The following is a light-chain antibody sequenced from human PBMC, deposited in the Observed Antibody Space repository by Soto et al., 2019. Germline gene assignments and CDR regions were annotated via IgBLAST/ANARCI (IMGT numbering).Light chain of an antibody. CDR1: QSISSW. V-gene: IGKV1-5*01. J-gene: IGKJ2*01. CDR2: GAS. Sequence: DIQMTQSPSTLSASVGDRVTITCRASQSISSWLAWYQQRPRKAPKLLIYGASSLESGVPSRFSGSGSGTEFTLTISSLQPDDFATYSCQQYATSSPTFGQGTKLEIK. CDR3: QQYATSSPT.